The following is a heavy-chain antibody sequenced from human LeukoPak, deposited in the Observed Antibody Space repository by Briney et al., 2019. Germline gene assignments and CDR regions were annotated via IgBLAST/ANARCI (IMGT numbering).Heavy chain of an antibody. CDR3: ARDPSNTSGRYTYFDY. CDR1: GYTFTSHG. Sequence: ASVKVSCKTYGYTFTSHGISWVRQAPGQGLEWMGWISAFNGETHYARNLQGRVTMTTDTSTSTAYMELRSLRFDDTAVYYCARDPSNTSGRYTYFDYWGQGTLVTVSS. CDR2: ISAFNGET. V-gene: IGHV1-18*01. D-gene: IGHD3-16*02. J-gene: IGHJ4*02.